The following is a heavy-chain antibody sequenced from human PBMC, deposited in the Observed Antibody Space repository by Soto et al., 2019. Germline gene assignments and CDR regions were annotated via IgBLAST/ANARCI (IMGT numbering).Heavy chain of an antibody. D-gene: IGHD5-12*01. Sequence: EVQLLESGGGSVQPGGSLRLSCAASGFSFSGYAMAWVRQAPGKGLEWVSGISGSGATTYYAVSVKGRCTISRDNSKNTLSLQVNRLSAEDTAVYYCAKAGGGYTKWHFDSWGHGSLVTVSS. CDR2: ISGSGATT. J-gene: IGHJ4*01. V-gene: IGHV3-23*01. CDR1: GFSFSGYA. CDR3: AKAGGGYTKWHFDS.